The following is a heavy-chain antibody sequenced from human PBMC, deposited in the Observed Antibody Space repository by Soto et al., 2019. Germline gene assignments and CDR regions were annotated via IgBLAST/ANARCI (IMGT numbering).Heavy chain of an antibody. V-gene: IGHV1-69*04. J-gene: IGHJ4*02. CDR2: IIPILGIA. CDR1: GGTFSSYT. D-gene: IGHD2-15*01. Sequence: ASVKVSCKASGGTFSSYTISWVRQAPGQGLEWMGRIIPILGIANYAQKFQGRVTITADKSTSTAYMELSSLRSEDTAVYYCAREPRGVAATPYFDYWGQGTLVTVSS. CDR3: AREPRGVAATPYFDY.